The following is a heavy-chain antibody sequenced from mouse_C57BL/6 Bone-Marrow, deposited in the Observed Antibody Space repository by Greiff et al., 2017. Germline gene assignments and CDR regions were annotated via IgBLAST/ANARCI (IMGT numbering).Heavy chain of an antibody. J-gene: IGHJ3*01. CDR1: GFTFSSYT. CDR3: ARRECWYGPGFAY. D-gene: IGHD2-10*02. CDR2: ISGGGGNT. V-gene: IGHV5-9*01. Sequence: EVMLVESGGGLVKPGGSLKLSCAASGFTFSSYTLSWVRQTPEKRLEWVATISGGGGNTYYPDSVKGRFTISRDNAKNNLYLQLSSLRSEDTALYYGARRECWYGPGFAYWGQGTLVTVSA.